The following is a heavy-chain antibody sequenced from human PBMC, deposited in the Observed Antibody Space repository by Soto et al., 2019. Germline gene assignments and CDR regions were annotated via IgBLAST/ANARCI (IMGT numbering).Heavy chain of an antibody. CDR3: ARGLYYYDGSGYWGY. CDR2: ISSSSSTI. D-gene: IGHD3-22*01. J-gene: IGHJ4*02. V-gene: IGHV3-48*02. Sequence: EVQLVESGGGLVQPGGSLRLSCAASGFTFSSYSMNWVRQAPGKGLEWVSYISSSSSTIYYADSVKGRFTISRDNAKNSLYLQMNSLRDEDTAVYYCARGLYYYDGSGYWGYWGQGTLVTVSS. CDR1: GFTFSSYS.